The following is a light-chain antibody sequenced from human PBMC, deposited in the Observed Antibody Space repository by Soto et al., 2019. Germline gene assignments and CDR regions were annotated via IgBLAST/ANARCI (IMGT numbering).Light chain of an antibody. CDR3: QQYYTNALT. J-gene: IGKJ4*01. CDR1: QSVLYSSNNKNY. CDR2: WAS. Sequence: DIVMTQSPDSLAVSLGERVTINCKSSQSVLYSSNNKNYLAWYQQKPGQPPKLLIYWASTRESGVPDRFSGSGSGTDFTLTISSLQAEDVAVYYCQQYYTNALTFGGGTKVGVK. V-gene: IGKV4-1*01.